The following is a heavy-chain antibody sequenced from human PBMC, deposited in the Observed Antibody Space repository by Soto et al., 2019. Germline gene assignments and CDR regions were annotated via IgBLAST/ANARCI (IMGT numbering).Heavy chain of an antibody. CDR3: ARDYYDSSDYDGGFDP. J-gene: IGHJ5*02. CDR2: IYYSGNT. D-gene: IGHD3-22*01. CDR1: GCSISSGDCH. Sequence: QVQLQESGPGLVKPSQTLSLTCTVSGCSISSGDCHWSWIRQSPGKGLEWIGYIYYSGNTYYNPSLESRVNISLDTSKNQFYLKLSSLTAADTAVYFCARDYYDSSDYDGGFDPWGQGTLVTVSS. V-gene: IGHV4-30-4*01.